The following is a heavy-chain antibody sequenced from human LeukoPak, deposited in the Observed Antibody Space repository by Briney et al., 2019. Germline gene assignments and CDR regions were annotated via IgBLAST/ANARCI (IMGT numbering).Heavy chain of an antibody. J-gene: IGHJ4*02. Sequence: GESLKISCKGAGYSFNTYWSGWVRQMPGKGLEWMGNIYPGDSDPRYSPSFQGQVTISAAKSISTAYLQWSSLKASDTAMYYCARLISGNYYNGVDYWGEGTLLSVSS. D-gene: IGHD3-10*01. V-gene: IGHV5-51*01. CDR1: GYSFNTYW. CDR3: ARLISGNYYNGVDY. CDR2: IYPGDSDP.